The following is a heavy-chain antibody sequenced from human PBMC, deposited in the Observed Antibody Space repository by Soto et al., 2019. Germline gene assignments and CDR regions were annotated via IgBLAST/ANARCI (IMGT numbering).Heavy chain of an antibody. D-gene: IGHD5-18*01. CDR2: ISYIGST. J-gene: IGHJ4*02. CDR1: DCSISSYY. Sequence: SETLSLACTVSDCSISSYYWSWIRQPPGKGLECVGYISYIGSTKYNTSLKNRVTISVDTSKNQLSLKLSSVTAADTAIYFCARGYGRNCDYWGQGTLVTVSS. V-gene: IGHV4-59*12. CDR3: ARGYGRNCDY.